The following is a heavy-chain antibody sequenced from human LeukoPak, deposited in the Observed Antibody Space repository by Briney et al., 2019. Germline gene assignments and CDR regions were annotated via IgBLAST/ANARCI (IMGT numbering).Heavy chain of an antibody. Sequence: PGGSLRLSCAASGFTFSSYSMNWVRQAPGKGLEWVSSISSSSSYIYYADSVKGRFTISRDNAKNSLYLQMNSLRAEDTAVYYCARDGDSYPLYYYYYYMDVWGKGTTVTISS. V-gene: IGHV3-21*01. CDR3: ARDGDSYPLYYYYYYMDV. J-gene: IGHJ6*03. CDR2: ISSSSSYI. D-gene: IGHD5-18*01. CDR1: GFTFSSYS.